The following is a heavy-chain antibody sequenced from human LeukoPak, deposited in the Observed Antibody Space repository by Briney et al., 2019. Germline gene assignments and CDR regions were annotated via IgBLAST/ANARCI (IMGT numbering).Heavy chain of an antibody. CDR2: IIPILGIA. CDR3: AAGKYHHLRRNYHCYYGMDV. Sequence: GGSLRLSCAASGFTFSSYAISWVRQAPGQGLEWMGRIIPILGIANYAQKFQGRVTITADKSTSTAYMELSSLRSEDTAVYYCAAGKYHHLRRNYHCYYGMDVWGQGTTVTVSS. J-gene: IGHJ6*02. V-gene: IGHV1-69*04. D-gene: IGHD2-2*01. CDR1: GFTFSSYA.